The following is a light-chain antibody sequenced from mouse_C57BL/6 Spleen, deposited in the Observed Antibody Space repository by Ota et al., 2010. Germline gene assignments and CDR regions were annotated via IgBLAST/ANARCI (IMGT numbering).Light chain of an antibody. J-gene: IGKJ2*01. CDR1: QDINKY. CDR2: YTS. CDR3: QQGNTLPYT. V-gene: IGKV19-93*01. Sequence: DIQMTQSPSSLSASLGGKVTITCKASQDINKYIAWYQHKPGKGPRLLIHYTSTLQPGIPSRFSDSGSGTDYSLTISNLEQEDIATYFCQQGNTLPYTFGGGTKLEIK.